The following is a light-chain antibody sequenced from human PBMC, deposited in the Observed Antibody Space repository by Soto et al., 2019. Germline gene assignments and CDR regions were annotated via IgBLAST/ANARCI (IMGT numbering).Light chain of an antibody. CDR2: VAS. Sequence: AIQMTQSPSSLSASVGDRVTITCRASQGIRNDLGWYQQKPGKAPKLLIYVASSLQSGVPSRFSGSGSDTDFTLTISSLQPEDFATYYCLQDYNYPRTFGQGTKVDIK. CDR1: QGIRND. CDR3: LQDYNYPRT. J-gene: IGKJ1*01. V-gene: IGKV1-6*01.